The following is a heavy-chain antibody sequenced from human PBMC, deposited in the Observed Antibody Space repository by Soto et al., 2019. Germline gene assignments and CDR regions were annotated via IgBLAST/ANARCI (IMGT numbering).Heavy chain of an antibody. CDR3: AKDRAGLLWFGEPRYQGLFDY. CDR2: ISGSGGST. Sequence: GGSLRLSCAASGFTFSSYAMSWVRQAPGKGLEWVSAISGSGGSTYYADSVKGRFTISRDNSKNTLYLQMNSLRAEDTAVYYCAKDRAGLLWFGEPRYQGLFDYWGQGTLVTVSS. D-gene: IGHD3-10*01. CDR1: GFTFSSYA. J-gene: IGHJ4*02. V-gene: IGHV3-23*01.